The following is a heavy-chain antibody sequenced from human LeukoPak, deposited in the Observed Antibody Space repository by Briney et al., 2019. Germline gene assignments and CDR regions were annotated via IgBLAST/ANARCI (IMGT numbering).Heavy chain of an antibody. CDR1: GFTFSSYG. CDR2: IYSGGST. CDR3: ARDLSLGYGGNLRYYYGMDV. V-gene: IGHV3-53*01. J-gene: IGHJ6*02. D-gene: IGHD4-23*01. Sequence: GGSLRLSCEASGFTFSSYGMHWVRQAPGKGLEWVSVIYSGGSTYYADSVKGRFTISRDNSKNTLYLQMNSLRAEDTAVYYCARDLSLGYGGNLRYYYGMDVWGQGTTVTVSS.